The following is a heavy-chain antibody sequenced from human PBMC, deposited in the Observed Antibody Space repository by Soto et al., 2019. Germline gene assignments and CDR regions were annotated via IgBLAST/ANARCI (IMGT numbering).Heavy chain of an antibody. CDR2: IRSKAYGGTT. V-gene: IGHV3-49*03. CDR3: SRDFSQYCSSTSCYGGGRRLPLNYYFDY. D-gene: IGHD2-2*01. J-gene: IGHJ4*02. CDR1: GFTFGDYA. Sequence: EVQLVESGGGLVQPGRSLRLSCTASGFTFGDYAMSWFRQAPGKGLEWVGFIRSKAYGGTTEYAASVKGRFTISRDDSKSIAYLKMNSLKTEETAVYYCSRDFSQYCSSTSCYGGGRRLPLNYYFDYWGQGTLVTVSS.